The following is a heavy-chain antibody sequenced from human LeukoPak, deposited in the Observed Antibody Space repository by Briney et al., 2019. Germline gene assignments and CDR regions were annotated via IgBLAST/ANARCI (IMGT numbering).Heavy chain of an antibody. CDR2: ISHSGNT. CDR1: GDSITSTYY. Sequence: PSETLSLTCNVSGDSITSTYYWGRIRQPPGKGLEWIGSISHSGNTYYNPSLKSRVTISVDTSKNHFSLNLSAVTAADTAVYYCARARKYNGNPNWIDLWGQGVLVTVSS. D-gene: IGHD4-23*01. J-gene: IGHJ5*02. V-gene: IGHV4-38-2*02. CDR3: ARARKYNGNPNWIDL.